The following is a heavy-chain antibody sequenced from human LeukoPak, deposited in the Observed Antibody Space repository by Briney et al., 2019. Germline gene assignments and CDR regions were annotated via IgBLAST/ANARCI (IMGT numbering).Heavy chain of an antibody. J-gene: IGHJ3*02. CDR1: GFTFRNHA. CDR2: ISFDGVNI. D-gene: IGHD2-2*01. V-gene: IGHV3-30-3*01. CDR3: ARESSSDAFDI. Sequence: GRSLRLSCAASGFTFRNHAMHWVRQGPGKGPEWLAVISFDGVNIYYADSVKGRFTISRDNSKDTLFLQMNSLRAEDTAVYYCARESSSDAFDIWGQGTMVTVSS.